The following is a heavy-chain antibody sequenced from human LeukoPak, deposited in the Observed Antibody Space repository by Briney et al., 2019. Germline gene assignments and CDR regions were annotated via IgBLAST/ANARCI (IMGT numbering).Heavy chain of an antibody. J-gene: IGHJ4*02. CDR1: GASFSDNY. V-gene: IGHV4-34*01. CDR2: INNSGST. D-gene: IGHD3-16*01. CDR3: ARGGYGPRLGN. Sequence: KPSETLSLTCAVYGASFSDNYWSWIRQFPEKGLEWIGEINNSGSTSYNPSLNSRVIMSVDVSKNQFSLRLSSVTAAATAVYYCARGGYGPRLGNWGQGTLVTVSS.